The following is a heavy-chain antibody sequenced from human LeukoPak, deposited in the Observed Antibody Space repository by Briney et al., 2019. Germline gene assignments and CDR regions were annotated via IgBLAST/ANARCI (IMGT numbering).Heavy chain of an antibody. Sequence: GGSLRLPCAASGFTFSSYGMHWVRQAPGKGLEWVAVISYDGSNKYYADSVKGRFTISRDNSKNSLYLQMNSLRAEDTAVYYCARAQAGRSHAFDIWGQGTMVTVSS. J-gene: IGHJ3*02. CDR3: ARAQAGRSHAFDI. V-gene: IGHV3-30*03. D-gene: IGHD2-15*01. CDR2: ISYDGSNK. CDR1: GFTFSSYG.